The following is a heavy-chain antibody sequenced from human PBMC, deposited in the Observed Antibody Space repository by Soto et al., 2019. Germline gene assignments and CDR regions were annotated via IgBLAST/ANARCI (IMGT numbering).Heavy chain of an antibody. J-gene: IGHJ6*02. CDR3: ARRQPGSYYYFCMDV. V-gene: IGHV5-51*01. Sequence: PGESLKISCKGSGYSFTSYWIGWVRQMPGKGLEWMGIIYPGDSDTRYSPSFQGQVTISADKSISTAYLQWSSLKASDTAMYYCARRQPGSYYYFCMDVWSQRTTVTDSS. D-gene: IGHD1-26*01. CDR1: GYSFTSYW. CDR2: IYPGDSDT.